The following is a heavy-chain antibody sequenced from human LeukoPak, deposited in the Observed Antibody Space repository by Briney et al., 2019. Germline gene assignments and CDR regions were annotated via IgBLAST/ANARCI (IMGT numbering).Heavy chain of an antibody. Sequence: SETLSLPCAVYGGSFSGYYWSWIRQPPGKGLEWIGEINHSGSTNHNPSLKSRVTISVDTSKNQFSLKLSSVTAADTAVYYCAREEGPRWFGESMKFDYWGQGTLVTVSS. D-gene: IGHD3-10*01. CDR3: AREEGPRWFGESMKFDY. V-gene: IGHV4-34*01. CDR2: INHSGST. J-gene: IGHJ4*02. CDR1: GGSFSGYY.